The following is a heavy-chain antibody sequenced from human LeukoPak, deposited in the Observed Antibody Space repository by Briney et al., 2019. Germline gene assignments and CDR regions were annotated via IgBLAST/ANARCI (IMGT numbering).Heavy chain of an antibody. CDR1: GFTFSSYS. J-gene: IGHJ4*02. CDR3: AKEDLNYYGSGSYTY. Sequence: RGSLRLSCAASGFTFSSYSMNWVRQAPGKGLEWVSYISSSSSTIYYADSVKGRFTISRDNAKNSLYLQMNSLRAEDTAVYYCAKEDLNYYGSGSYTYWGQGTLVIVSS. D-gene: IGHD3-10*01. CDR2: ISSSSSTI. V-gene: IGHV3-48*01.